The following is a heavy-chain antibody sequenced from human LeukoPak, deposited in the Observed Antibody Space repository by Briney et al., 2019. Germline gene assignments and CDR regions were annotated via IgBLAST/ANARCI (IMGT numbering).Heavy chain of an antibody. CDR2: IFFSGST. J-gene: IGHJ4*02. CDR1: SGSISCSSYY. D-gene: IGHD6-6*01. V-gene: IGHV4-39*01. CDR3: ARRRFGSSFRDY. Sequence: PSDTLSLTCTVPSGSISCSSYYWGWIRQPPGKGLEWIGNIFFSGSTSYNPSLNSRVTIYVDMSKNQFSRKLSSVTAADTAMYYCARRRFGSSFRDYWGQGTLVTVSS.